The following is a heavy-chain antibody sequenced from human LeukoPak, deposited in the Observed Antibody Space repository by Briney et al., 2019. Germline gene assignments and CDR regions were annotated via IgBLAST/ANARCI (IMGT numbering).Heavy chain of an antibody. CDR1: GFTFSTYA. CDR2: ITGSAGST. J-gene: IGHJ4*02. V-gene: IGHV3-23*01. D-gene: IGHD2-15*01. Sequence: GGSLRLSCAASGFTFSTYAMTWVRQAPGKGLEWVSLITGSAGSTYYADPVKGRFTISRDNSKNTLFLQMNSLRAEDTAVYYCAKDPASGYCSGGSCYDSPFDSWGQGTLVAVSS. CDR3: AKDPASGYCSGGSCYDSPFDS.